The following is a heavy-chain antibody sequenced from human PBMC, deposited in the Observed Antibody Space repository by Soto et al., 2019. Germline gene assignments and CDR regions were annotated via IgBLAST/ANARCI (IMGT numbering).Heavy chain of an antibody. CDR1: GFTFSSNS. CDR3: ARVIWSGHLTSDL. Sequence: EVQLVESGGGLVQPGGSLRLSCAASGFTFSSNSMNWVRQAPGKGLEWISYISSSSSTIYADSVKGRFTIPRDNAKNSLYLQMNSLRDEDTAVYYCARVIWSGHLTSDLWGQGTLVTVSS. J-gene: IGHJ5*02. CDR2: ISSSSSTI. V-gene: IGHV3-48*02. D-gene: IGHD3-3*01.